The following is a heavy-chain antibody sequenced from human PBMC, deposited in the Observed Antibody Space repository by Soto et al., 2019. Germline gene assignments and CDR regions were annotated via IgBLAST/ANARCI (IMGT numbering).Heavy chain of an antibody. CDR2: IKFFNGDT. CDR1: GYTFTGYN. V-gene: IGHV1-2*02. J-gene: IGHJ5*02. D-gene: IGHD3-9*01. CDR3: ARVVSPYYDVLTGNWFDP. Sequence: ASVKVSCKASGYTFTGYNMHWARQAPGQGLAWMGWIKFFNGDTNYAQKFQGRVTLTMDTSISTAYMDLSRLKADDTAVYYCARVVSPYYDVLTGNWFDPWGQGTLVTVSS.